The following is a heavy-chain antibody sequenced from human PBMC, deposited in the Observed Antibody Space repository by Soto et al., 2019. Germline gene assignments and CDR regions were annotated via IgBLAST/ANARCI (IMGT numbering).Heavy chain of an antibody. V-gene: IGHV1-18*04. CDR2: ISGYNGNT. Sequence: QVQLVQSGPAVRKPGASVKVSCKASGYIFSRYGISWVRQAPGQGLEWMAWISGYNGNTKFGERVQGRVNVTTDTSTSTAYMELRSLRSDDTAVYYCAREAAAERNYYGLDVWGQGTTVIVSS. CDR3: AREAAAERNYYGLDV. CDR1: GYIFSRYG. D-gene: IGHD6-13*01. J-gene: IGHJ6*02.